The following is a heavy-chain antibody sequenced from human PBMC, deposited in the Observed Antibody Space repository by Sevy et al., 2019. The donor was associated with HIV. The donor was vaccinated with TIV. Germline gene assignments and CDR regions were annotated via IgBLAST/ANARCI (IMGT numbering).Heavy chain of an antibody. J-gene: IGHJ5*02. CDR3: ARREFRGVIS. Sequence: SETLSLTCTVSGGSISSSSYYWGWIRQPPGKGLEWIGSIYYSASTYYNPSLKSRVTISVDTSKNQFSLKLSSVTAADTAVYYCARREFRGVISWGQGTLVTVSS. CDR1: GGSISSSSYY. CDR2: IYYSAST. V-gene: IGHV4-39*01. D-gene: IGHD3-10*01.